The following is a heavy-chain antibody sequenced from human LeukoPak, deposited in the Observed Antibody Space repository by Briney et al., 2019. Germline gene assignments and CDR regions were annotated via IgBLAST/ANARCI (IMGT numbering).Heavy chain of an antibody. CDR1: GYTFTSYG. Sequence: ASVKVSCKASGYTFTSYGISWVRQAPGQGLEWMGWISAYNGNTSYAQKLQGRVTMTTDTSTSTAYMELRSLRSDDTAVYYCARYELERWNYYYYMDVWGKGTTVTVSS. J-gene: IGHJ6*03. D-gene: IGHD1-1*01. CDR3: ARYELERWNYYYYMDV. V-gene: IGHV1-18*01. CDR2: ISAYNGNT.